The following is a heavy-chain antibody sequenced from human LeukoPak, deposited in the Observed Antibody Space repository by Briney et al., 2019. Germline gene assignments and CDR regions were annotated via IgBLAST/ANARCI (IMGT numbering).Heavy chain of an antibody. V-gene: IGHV3-7*01. J-gene: IGHJ3*01. CDR1: GFSFSSYA. CDR3: ARSNPNRNALDL. CDR2: IKKDGSEE. D-gene: IGHD1-14*01. Sequence: QTGGSLRLSCAASGFSFSSYAMIWVRQAPGRGLGWVANIKKDGSEENYLDSVKGRFTVSRDNAKNSLYLQMNSLRGEDTAIYYCARSNPNRNALDLWGQGTMVTISS.